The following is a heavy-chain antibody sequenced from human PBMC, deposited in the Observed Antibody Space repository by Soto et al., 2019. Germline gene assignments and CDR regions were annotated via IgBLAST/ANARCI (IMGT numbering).Heavy chain of an antibody. V-gene: IGHV3-13*05. D-gene: IGHD2-2*01. CDR1: GFTFSSYD. J-gene: IGHJ2*01. CDR3: AREIVPPGHWYFDV. Sequence: VGSLRLSCAASGFTFSSYDMHWVRQTAGKSLELVSSIGAAGDPHYSDSVKGRFTISRENAKNSLYLQLNSLRAGDTAVYYCAREIVPPGHWYFDVWGRGTLVTVSS. CDR2: IGAAGDP.